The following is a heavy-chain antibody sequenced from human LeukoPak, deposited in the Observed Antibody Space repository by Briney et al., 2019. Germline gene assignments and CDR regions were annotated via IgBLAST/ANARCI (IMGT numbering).Heavy chain of an antibody. CDR2: ISGSGSST. Sequence: GGSLRLSCAASGFTFSSYAMSWVRQAPGKGLEWVSAISGSGSSTYYADSVKGRFTISRDNSKNTLYLQMNSLRAEDTAVYYCAKEEKAAWSSFDYWGQETLVTVSS. V-gene: IGHV3-23*01. CDR3: AKEEKAAWSSFDY. J-gene: IGHJ4*02. CDR1: GFTFSSYA.